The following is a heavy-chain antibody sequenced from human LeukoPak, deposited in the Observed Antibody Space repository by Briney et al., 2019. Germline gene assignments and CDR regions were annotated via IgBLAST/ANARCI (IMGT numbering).Heavy chain of an antibody. J-gene: IGHJ6*03. CDR3: ARASPEYYDFWSGPRAYYYYMDV. Sequence: SETLSLTCTVSGGSISSGSYYWSWIRQPAGKGLEWIGRIYTSGSTNYNPSLKSRVTISVDTSKNQFSLKLSSVTAADTAVYYCARASPEYYDFWSGPRAYYYYMDVWGKGTTVTVSS. D-gene: IGHD3-3*01. V-gene: IGHV4-61*02. CDR2: IYTSGST. CDR1: GGSISSGSYY.